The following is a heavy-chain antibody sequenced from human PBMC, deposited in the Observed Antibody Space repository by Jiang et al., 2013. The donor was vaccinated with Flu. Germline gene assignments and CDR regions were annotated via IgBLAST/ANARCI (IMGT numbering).Heavy chain of an antibody. V-gene: IGHV1-69*04. CDR2: IIPILGIA. D-gene: IGHD3-10*01. Sequence: KASGGTFSSYAISWVRQAPGQGLEWMGRIIPILGIANYAQKFQGRVTITADKSTSTAYMELSSLRSEDTAVYYCARAGSGEFDYWGQGTLVTVSS. CDR1: GGTFSSYA. CDR3: ARAGSGEFDY. J-gene: IGHJ4*02.